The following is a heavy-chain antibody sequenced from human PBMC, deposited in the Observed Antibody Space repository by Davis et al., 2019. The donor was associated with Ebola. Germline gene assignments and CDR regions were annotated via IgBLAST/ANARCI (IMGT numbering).Heavy chain of an antibody. CDR2: IYYSGST. CDR1: GGPISSSSYY. V-gene: IGHV4-39*01. J-gene: IGHJ4*02. Sequence: SETLSLTCTVSGGPISSSSYYWGWIRQPPGKGLEWIGSIYYSGSTYYNPSLKSRVTISVDTSKNQFSLKLSSVTAADTAVYYCARRGPYYDSSGYYYAVDYWGQGTLVTVSS. D-gene: IGHD3-22*01. CDR3: ARRGPYYDSSGYYYAVDY.